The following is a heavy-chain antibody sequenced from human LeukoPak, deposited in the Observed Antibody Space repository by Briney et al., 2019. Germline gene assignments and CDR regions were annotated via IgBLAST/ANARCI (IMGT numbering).Heavy chain of an antibody. V-gene: IGHV3-23*01. D-gene: IGHD1-26*01. CDR3: AKEVIVGVSFDS. Sequence: GGSLRLSCAASGFTFSSYAMSWVRQAPGKGLEGVAAISGSGGSTYYADSVKGRFTISRDNSKNTLYLQMNSLRAEDTAVYYCAKEVIVGVSFDSWGQGTLVTVSS. J-gene: IGHJ4*02. CDR2: ISGSGGST. CDR1: GFTFSSYA.